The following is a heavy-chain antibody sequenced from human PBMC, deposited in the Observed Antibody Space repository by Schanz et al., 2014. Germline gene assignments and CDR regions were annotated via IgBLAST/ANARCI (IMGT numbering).Heavy chain of an antibody. CDR3: ARGGARRFPVVPDAIQGLRGHYYYYYLDV. V-gene: IGHV3-48*03. J-gene: IGHJ6*03. CDR1: GFTFGSYG. D-gene: IGHD2-2*02. CDR2: ISGGGGTR. Sequence: EEQLLQSGGGLVQPGGSLRLSCAASGFTFGSYGMSWVRQGPGKGLEWVSGISGGGGTRNYADSVKGRFTISRDNAKNSLYLQMNSLRAEDTAVYYCARGGARRFPVVPDAIQGLRGHYYYYYLDVWGKGTTVTAYS.